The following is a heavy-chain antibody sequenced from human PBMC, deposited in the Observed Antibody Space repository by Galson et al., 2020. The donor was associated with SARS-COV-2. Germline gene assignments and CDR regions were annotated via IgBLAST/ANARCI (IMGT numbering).Heavy chain of an antibody. CDR2: ISYDGSNK. CDR1: GFTFSSYA. V-gene: IGHV3-30-3*01. CDR3: ASSTVTTPNY. Sequence: TGGSLRLSCAASGFTFSSYAMHWVRQAPGKGLEWVAVISYDGSNKYYADSVKGRFTISRDNSKNTLYLQMNSLRAEDTAVYYCASSTVTTPNYWGQGTLVTVS. D-gene: IGHD4-17*01. J-gene: IGHJ4*02.